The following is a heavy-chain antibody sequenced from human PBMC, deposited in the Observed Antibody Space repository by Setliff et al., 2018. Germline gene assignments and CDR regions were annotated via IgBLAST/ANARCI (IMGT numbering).Heavy chain of an antibody. CDR3: ARDNVILDDSRGIFYPWYDP. D-gene: IGHD4-4*01. Sequence: PGESLKISCAASGFRFSRHWMTWFRQAPGKGLEWVANIKEDGSEEYYVDSVRGRFSISRDNAKDSVFLEMNSLRADDTAVYYCARDNVILDDSRGIFYPWYDPWGQGTLVTVSS. V-gene: IGHV3-7*03. CDR1: GFRFSRHW. CDR2: IKEDGSEE. J-gene: IGHJ5*02.